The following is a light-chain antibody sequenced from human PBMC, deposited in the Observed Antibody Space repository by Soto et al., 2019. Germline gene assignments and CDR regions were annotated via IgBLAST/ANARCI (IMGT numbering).Light chain of an antibody. CDR2: EVS. CDR3: CSYAGSSTFVVV. CDR1: SSDVGSYNL. Sequence: QSVLTQPASVSGSPGQSITISCTGTSSDVGSYNLVSWYQQHPGKAPKLVIYEVSKRPSGVSNRFSGSKSGNTASLTISGLQAEDEADYYCCSYAGSSTFVVVFGGGTKLTVL. J-gene: IGLJ2*01. V-gene: IGLV2-23*02.